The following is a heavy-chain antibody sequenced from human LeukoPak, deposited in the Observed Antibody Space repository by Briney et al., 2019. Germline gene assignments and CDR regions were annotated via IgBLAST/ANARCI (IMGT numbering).Heavy chain of an antibody. D-gene: IGHD3-16*01. CDR1: GFSFRSYE. CDR2: ISTSGSTI. Sequence: PGGSLRLSCAASGFSFRSYEMTWVRQAPGKGLEWVSHISTSGSTINYADSVKGRFTISRDNAKNSLYLQMSSLRVEDTAVYYCARGGSYFVHWGQGTLVTVSS. V-gene: IGHV3-48*03. J-gene: IGHJ4*02. CDR3: ARGGSYFVH.